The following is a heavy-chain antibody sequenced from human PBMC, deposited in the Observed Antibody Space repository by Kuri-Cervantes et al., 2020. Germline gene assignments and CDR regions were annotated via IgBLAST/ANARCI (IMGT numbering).Heavy chain of an antibody. CDR3: ARGYYYDFGGDY. CDR2: TNPNSGGT. Sequence: ASVKVSCKASGYTFTGYYMHWVRQAPGQGLEWMGWTNPNSGGTNYAQKFQGRVTMTRDTSISTAYMELSRLRSDDTAVYYCARGYYYDFGGDYWGQGTLVTVSS. V-gene: IGHV1-2*02. D-gene: IGHD3-22*01. J-gene: IGHJ4*02. CDR1: GYTFTGYY.